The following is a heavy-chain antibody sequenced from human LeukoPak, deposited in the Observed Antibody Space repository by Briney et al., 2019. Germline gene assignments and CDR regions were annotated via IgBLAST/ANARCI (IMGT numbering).Heavy chain of an antibody. CDR2: MNPNSGNT. CDR3: ARELVGYCSSTSCYTGGFDY. J-gene: IGHJ4*02. D-gene: IGHD2-2*02. V-gene: IGHV1-8*01. CDR1: GYTFTSYD. Sequence: ASVKVSCKASGYTFTSYDINWVRQATGQGLEWMGWMNPNSGNTGYAQKFQGRVTMTRNTSISTAYMELSSLRSEDTAVYYCARELVGYCSSTSCYTGGFDYWGQGTLVTVSS.